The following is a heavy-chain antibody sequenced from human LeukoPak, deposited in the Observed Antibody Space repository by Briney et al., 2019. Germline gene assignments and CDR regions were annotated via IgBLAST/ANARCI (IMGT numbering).Heavy chain of an antibody. Sequence: SETPSLTCTVSTGSINNHYWSWIRQPPGKGLEWIGYIYYSGSITYNPSLKSRVAISVDTSKNQFSLKLSSVTAADTAVYYCARLRSDDSFNPWYFDYWGQGTLVTVSS. J-gene: IGHJ4*02. D-gene: IGHD2-15*01. CDR2: IYYSGSI. CDR1: TGSINNHY. CDR3: ARLRSDDSFNPWYFDY. V-gene: IGHV4-59*11.